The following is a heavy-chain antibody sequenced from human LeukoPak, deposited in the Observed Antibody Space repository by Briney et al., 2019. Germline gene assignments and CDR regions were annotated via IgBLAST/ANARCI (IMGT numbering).Heavy chain of an antibody. V-gene: IGHV1-2*06. J-gene: IGHJ4*02. CDR2: INPNSGGT. CDR1: GYTFTGYY. CDR3: ARVPPKSLVAAPPDY. D-gene: IGHD2-15*01. Sequence: ASVKVSCKASGYTFTGYYMHWVRQAPGQGLEWMGRINPNSGGTNYAQKFQGRVTMTRDTSISTAYMELSRLRSDDTAVYYCARVPPKSLVAAPPDYWGRGTLVTVSS.